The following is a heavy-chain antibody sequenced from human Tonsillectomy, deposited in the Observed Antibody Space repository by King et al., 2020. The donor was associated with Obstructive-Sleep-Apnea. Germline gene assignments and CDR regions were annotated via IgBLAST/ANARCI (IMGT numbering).Heavy chain of an antibody. CDR1: GDSISSSSSF. V-gene: IGHV4-39*01. D-gene: IGHD3-10*01. J-gene: IGHJ6*02. CDR2: TFFRGNV. CDR3: ARLRRSGLGTFGMNV. Sequence: QLQESGPGLVKPSETLSLTCTVSGDSISSSSSFWGWIRQSPGKAMEWVGNTFFRGNVEYNPSLKSRVTIYEDTSRNQVSLNLSSVTAADTAVYYCARLRRSGLGTFGMNVWGQGTTVTVSS.